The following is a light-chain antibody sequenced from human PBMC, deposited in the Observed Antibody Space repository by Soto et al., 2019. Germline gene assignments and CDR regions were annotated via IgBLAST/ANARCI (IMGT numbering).Light chain of an antibody. J-gene: IGLJ2*01. CDR3: ATWDDSLGGPV. CDR1: SSNIGRNY. V-gene: IGLV1-47*01. Sequence: QSVLTQTPSVSGTPGQRVYISCSGSSSNIGRNYVYLYHQFPGTAPKLLIYRDNERPSGVPDRFSGSKSGTSASLAISGLRSEYEADYHCATWDDSLGGPVFGGGTKLTVL. CDR2: RDN.